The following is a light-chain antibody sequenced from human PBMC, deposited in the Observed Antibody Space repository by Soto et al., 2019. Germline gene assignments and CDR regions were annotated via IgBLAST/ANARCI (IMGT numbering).Light chain of an antibody. CDR2: AAS. Sequence: DVQLTQSPSFLSASIGDRVTITCRASQGISTYLAWYQQKPGKAPKLLIYAASTLQSGTPSRFSGSGSGTEFTLTITSLKPEDFVTYYCQQFNSCPPDTFGHGTKLEIK. CDR3: QQFNSCPPDT. CDR1: QGISTY. J-gene: IGKJ2*01. V-gene: IGKV1-9*01.